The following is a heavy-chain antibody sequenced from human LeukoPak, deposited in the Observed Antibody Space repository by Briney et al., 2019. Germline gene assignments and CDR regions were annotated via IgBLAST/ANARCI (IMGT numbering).Heavy chain of an antibody. V-gene: IGHV3-23*01. CDR3: AKDCTMIVVTGPFDI. J-gene: IGHJ3*02. D-gene: IGHD3-22*01. CDR2: ISGSGGST. Sequence: GGTLRLSCAASGFTFSSYAMCCVRQAPGEGLEWVSAISGSGGSTYYADPVKRLFTISKNNTKNPLYLQMNSLRAEDTAVYYCAKDCTMIVVTGPFDIWGQGTMVTVSS. CDR1: GFTFSSYA.